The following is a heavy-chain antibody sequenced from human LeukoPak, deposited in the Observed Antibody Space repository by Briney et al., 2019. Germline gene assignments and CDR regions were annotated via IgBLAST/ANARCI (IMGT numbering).Heavy chain of an antibody. CDR1: GFTFSTYW. Sequence: TGGSLRLSCAASGFTFSTYWMSWVRQSPEKGLEWVANIKQDGSEIYYVDSVKGRFTISRDNAKNSLYLQMNSLRAEDTAVYYCARDKVVGATLFDYWGQGTLVTVSS. CDR2: IKQDGSEI. D-gene: IGHD1-26*01. CDR3: ARDKVVGATLFDY. V-gene: IGHV3-7*01. J-gene: IGHJ4*02.